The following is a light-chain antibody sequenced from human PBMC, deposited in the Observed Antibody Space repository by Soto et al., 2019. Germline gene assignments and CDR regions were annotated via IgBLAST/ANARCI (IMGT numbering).Light chain of an antibody. V-gene: IGLV2-14*03. CDR3: SSYTSSSTRV. Sequence: QSALTQPASVSGSPGQSITISCTGTSSDVGAYDYVSWYQQHPDKAPKLMIYEVSNRPTGVSNRFSGSKSVNTATLTISVLQADDEADYYCSSYTSSSTRVFGTGTKLTVL. J-gene: IGLJ1*01. CDR2: EVS. CDR1: SSDVGAYDY.